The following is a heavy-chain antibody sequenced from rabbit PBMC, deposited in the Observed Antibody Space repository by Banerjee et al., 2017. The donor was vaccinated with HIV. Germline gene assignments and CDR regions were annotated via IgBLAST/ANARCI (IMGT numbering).Heavy chain of an antibody. Sequence: QSLEESGGDLVKPGASLTLTCTASGIDFSSYYYMCWVRQAPGKGLEWIAGIYAGSGSAYYASWAKGRFTISKTSSTTVTLQMTSLTAADTATYFCARGDVRYSGVNTYYGTDLWGPGTLVTVS. CDR1: GIDFSSYYY. J-gene: IGHJ6*01. D-gene: IGHD7-1*01. CDR3: ARGDVRYSGVNTYYGTDL. CDR2: IYAGSGSA. V-gene: IGHV1S40*01.